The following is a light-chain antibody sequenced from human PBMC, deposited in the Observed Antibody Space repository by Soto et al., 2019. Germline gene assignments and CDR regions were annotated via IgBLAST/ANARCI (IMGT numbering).Light chain of an antibody. V-gene: IGKV1-39*01. J-gene: IGKJ1*01. Sequence: DIQMTQSPPSLSASLGDRVTITCRASQNIDIFLNWYQKKPGKAPKLLIHSASSLQSGVPSTFSGTGSGTDFTLTISSLQPEDFATYYCQQSDSVPWTFGQGTTVESK. CDR1: QNIDIF. CDR2: SAS. CDR3: QQSDSVPWT.